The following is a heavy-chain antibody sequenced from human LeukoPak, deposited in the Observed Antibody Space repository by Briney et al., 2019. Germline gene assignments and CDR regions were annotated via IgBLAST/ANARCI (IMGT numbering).Heavy chain of an antibody. J-gene: IGHJ4*02. D-gene: IGHD6-25*01. Sequence: SETLSLTCTVSGGSISSYYWSWIRQPPGKGLEWIGYIYYSGSTNYNPSLKSRVTISVDTSKNQFSLKLSSVTAADTAVYYCARVGGRVRPFDYWGQGTLVTVSS. CDR3: ARVGGRVRPFDY. V-gene: IGHV4-59*01. CDR2: IYYSGST. CDR1: GGSISSYY.